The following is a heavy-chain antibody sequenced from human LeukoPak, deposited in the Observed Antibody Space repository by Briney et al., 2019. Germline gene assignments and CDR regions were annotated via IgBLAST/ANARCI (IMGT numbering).Heavy chain of an antibody. CDR1: GYTFTNFG. CDR2: ISAYSGHT. CDR3: ARDRAGGSCQE. D-gene: IGHD2-15*01. V-gene: IGHV1-18*01. Sequence: ASVKVSCKASGYTFTNFGITWVRQAPGQGLEWMGWISAYSGHTNYAQKLQGRVTMTTDTSTSTAYMELRSLRSDDTAVYCCARDRAGGSCQEWGQGTLVTVSS. J-gene: IGHJ4*02.